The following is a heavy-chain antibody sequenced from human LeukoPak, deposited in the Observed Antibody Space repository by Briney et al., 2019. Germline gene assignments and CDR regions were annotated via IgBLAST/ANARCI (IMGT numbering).Heavy chain of an antibody. Sequence: SETLSLTCTVSGGSISSSSYYWGWIRQPPGKGLEWIGCIYYSGSTYYNPSLKSRVTIAVDTSKNQFSLKLSSVPPADTAVYHCARRNRVGLTATPAPFDYWGQGTLVTVSS. J-gene: IGHJ4*02. CDR1: GGSISSSSYY. CDR2: IYYSGST. V-gene: IGHV4-39*01. CDR3: ARRNRVGLTATPAPFDY. D-gene: IGHD1-20*01.